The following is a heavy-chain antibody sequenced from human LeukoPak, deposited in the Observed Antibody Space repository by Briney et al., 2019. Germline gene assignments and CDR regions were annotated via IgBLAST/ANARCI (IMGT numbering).Heavy chain of an antibody. D-gene: IGHD2-21*01. CDR2: IYYSGST. CDR3: ATGPRIGYFQH. Sequence: SETLSLTCTVSGGSISSSSYYWGWIRQPPGKGLEWIGSIYYSGSTYYNPSLKSRVTISVDTSKNQFSLKLSSVTAADTAVYYCATGPRIGYFQHWGQGTLVTVSS. V-gene: IGHV4-39*07. J-gene: IGHJ1*01. CDR1: GGSISSSSYY.